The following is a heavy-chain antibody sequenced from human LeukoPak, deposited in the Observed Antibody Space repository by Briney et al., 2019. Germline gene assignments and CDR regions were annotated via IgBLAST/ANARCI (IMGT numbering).Heavy chain of an antibody. CDR2: IYHSGST. Sequence: PSETLSLTCTVSGGSISSYYWSWIRQPPGKGLEWIGYIYHSGSTNHNPSLKSRVTISVDTSKNQFSLKLSSVTAADTAVYYCAREGLNMVRGVIPKEAWGWFDPWGQGTLVTVSS. CDR1: GGSISSYY. CDR3: AREGLNMVRGVIPKEAWGWFDP. J-gene: IGHJ5*02. V-gene: IGHV4-59*12. D-gene: IGHD3-10*01.